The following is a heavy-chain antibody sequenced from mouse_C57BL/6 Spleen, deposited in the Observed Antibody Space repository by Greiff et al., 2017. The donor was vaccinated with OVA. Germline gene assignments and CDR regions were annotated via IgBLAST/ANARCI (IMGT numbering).Heavy chain of an antibody. J-gene: IGHJ2*01. D-gene: IGHD4-1*01. V-gene: IGHV1-18*01. CDR1: GYTFTDYN. CDR2: INPNNGGT. CDR3: ARGANWDLDY. Sequence: VQLKESGPELVKPGASVTIPCKASGYTFTDYNMDWVKQSHGKSLEWIGDINPNNGGTIYNQKFKGKATLTVDKSSSTAYMELRSLTSEDTAVYYCARGANWDLDYWGQGSTLTVSS.